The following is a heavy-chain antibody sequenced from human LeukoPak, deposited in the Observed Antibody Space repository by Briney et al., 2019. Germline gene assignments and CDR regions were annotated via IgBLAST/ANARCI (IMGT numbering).Heavy chain of an antibody. D-gene: IGHD2-2*01. CDR1: GGTFSSYA. CDR2: NIPIFGTA. CDR3: ARDMGCSSTSCLSP. Sequence: SVKVSCKASGGTFSSYAISWVRQAPGQGLEWMGGNIPIFGTANYAQKFQGRVTITTDESTSAAYMELSSLRSEDTAVYYCARDMGCSSTSCLSPWGQGTLVTVSS. J-gene: IGHJ5*02. V-gene: IGHV1-69*05.